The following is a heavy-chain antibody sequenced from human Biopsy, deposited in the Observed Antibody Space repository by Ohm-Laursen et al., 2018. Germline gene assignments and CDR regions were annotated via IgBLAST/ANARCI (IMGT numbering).Heavy chain of an antibody. CDR3: ARHPTGFWFDP. Sequence: TLSLTCTVSGGSVSSNVAYWAWIRQPPGKGLESIGSIFYSGITYYNPSLQSRVTMSVDTSKNQFSLNLTSVTAEDTAVYYCARHPTGFWFDPWGQGTLVIVSS. CDR1: GGSVSSNVAY. V-gene: IGHV4-39*01. CDR2: IFYSGIT. J-gene: IGHJ5*02.